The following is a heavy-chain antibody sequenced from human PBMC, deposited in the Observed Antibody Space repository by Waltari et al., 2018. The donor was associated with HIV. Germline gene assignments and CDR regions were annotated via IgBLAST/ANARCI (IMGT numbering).Heavy chain of an antibody. D-gene: IGHD2-21*02. CDR2: INPNSGGT. V-gene: IGHV1-2*02. Sequence: QVQLVQSGAEVKKPGASVKVSCKASGYTFTGYYMHWVRQAPGQGLEWMGWINPNSGGTNYAQKFQGRVTMTRDTSISTAYMELSRLRSDDTAVYYCARDYAVVTAKPERVNDYWGQGTLVTVSS. CDR1: GYTFTGYY. J-gene: IGHJ4*02. CDR3: ARDYAVVTAKPERVNDY.